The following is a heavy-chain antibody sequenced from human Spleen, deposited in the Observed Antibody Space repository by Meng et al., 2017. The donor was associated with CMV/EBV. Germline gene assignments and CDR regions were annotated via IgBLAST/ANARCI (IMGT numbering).Heavy chain of an antibody. D-gene: IGHD2-21*02. Sequence: SGYSFNGYYIHWVRQAPGQGLEWMGWIDPKSGGTNYAQNFQARVTMTRDTSISTAYMELSRLRYDDAGVYYCARDVTELTTNWLDPWGQGSLVTVSS. CDR2: IDPKSGGT. J-gene: IGHJ5*02. CDR1: GYSFNGYY. V-gene: IGHV1-2*02. CDR3: ARDVTELTTNWLDP.